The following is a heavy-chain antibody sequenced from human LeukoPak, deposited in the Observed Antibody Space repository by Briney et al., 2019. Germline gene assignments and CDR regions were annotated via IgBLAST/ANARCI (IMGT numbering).Heavy chain of an antibody. J-gene: IGHJ4*02. V-gene: IGHV3-23*01. Sequence: GGSLRLSCAASGFIFKSYAMSWVRQTPAKGLEWVAAIGGSALDTYYPDSVKGRFIISRDNTRNTLYLQMSSLRAEDTAVYFCVKEGLILGPSQFGYWGQGTLVTVSS. CDR1: GFIFKSYA. CDR3: VKEGLILGPSQFGY. CDR2: IGGSALDT. D-gene: IGHD1-26*01.